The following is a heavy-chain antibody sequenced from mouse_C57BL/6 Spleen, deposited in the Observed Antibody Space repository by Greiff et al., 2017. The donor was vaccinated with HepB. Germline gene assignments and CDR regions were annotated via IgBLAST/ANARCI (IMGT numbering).Heavy chain of an antibody. CDR2: FYPGSGSI. J-gene: IGHJ4*01. CDR3: ARHGEGLPKLWDVDYAMDY. D-gene: IGHD4-1*01. CDR1: GYTFTEYT. V-gene: IGHV1-62-2*01. Sequence: QVQLQQSGAELVKHGASVKLSCKASGYTFTEYTIHWVKQRSGQGLEWIGWFYPGSGSIKYNEKFKDKATLTADKSSSTVYMELSRLTSEDSAVYCCARHGEGLPKLWDVDYAMDYWGQGTSVTVSS.